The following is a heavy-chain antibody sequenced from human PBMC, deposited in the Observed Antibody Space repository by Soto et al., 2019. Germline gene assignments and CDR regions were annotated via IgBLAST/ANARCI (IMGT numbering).Heavy chain of an antibody. Sequence: QVQLVESGGGEVQPGRSLTISCAASGFTFSTYGMHWVRQTPGKGLEWVAVISYDGTNKFYSDSVKGRFTISRDNFKNTLTLQMNSLRADDTAVYSCAKDLQSYGDYDYYCYGMDVWGQGPGSPSP. D-gene: IGHD4-17*01. J-gene: IGHJ6*02. V-gene: IGHV3-30*18. CDR1: GFTFSTYG. CDR3: AKDLQSYGDYDYYCYGMDV. CDR2: ISYDGTNK.